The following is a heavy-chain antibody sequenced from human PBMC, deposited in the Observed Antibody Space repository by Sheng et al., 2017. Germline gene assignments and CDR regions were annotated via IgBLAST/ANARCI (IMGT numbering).Heavy chain of an antibody. J-gene: IGHJ6*03. Sequence: QVQLVQSGAEVKKPGSSVKVSCKASGGTFSSYTISWVRQAPGQGLEWMGRIIPILGIANYAQKFQGRVTITADKSTSTAYMELSSLRSEDTAVYYCARGPTSGPGTTYYYYYYYMDVWGKGTTVTVSS. V-gene: IGHV1-69*02. CDR1: GGTFSSYT. CDR3: ARGPTSGPGTTYYYYYYYMDV. D-gene: IGHD1-7*01. CDR2: IIPILGIA.